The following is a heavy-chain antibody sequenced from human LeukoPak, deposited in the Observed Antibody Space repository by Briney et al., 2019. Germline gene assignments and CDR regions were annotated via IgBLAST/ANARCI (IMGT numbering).Heavy chain of an antibody. D-gene: IGHD2-15*01. V-gene: IGHV4-39*01. CDR2: IYYSGST. CDR1: GGSISSNSYY. CDR3: ARINCSGSSCYSAQGANWFDP. J-gene: IGHJ5*02. Sequence: SETLSLTCAVSGGSISSNSYYWGWIRQPPGKGLEWIGSIYYSGSTYYNPSLKSRVTISVDTSKNQFSLKLSSVTAADTALYYCARINCSGSSCYSAQGANWFDPWGQGTLVTVSS.